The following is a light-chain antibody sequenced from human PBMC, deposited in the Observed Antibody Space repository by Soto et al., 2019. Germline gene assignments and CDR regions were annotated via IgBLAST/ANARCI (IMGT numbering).Light chain of an antibody. CDR1: NIGSKS. CDR2: YDS. J-gene: IGLJ1*01. Sequence: SYELTQPPSVSVAPGKTARITCGGNNIGSKSVDWYQQKPGQAPVLVIYYDSDRPSGIPERFSGTNSGNTATLTISRVEAGDEADYYCQVWDSSSDLYVFGTGTKLTVL. V-gene: IGLV3-21*04. CDR3: QVWDSSSDLYV.